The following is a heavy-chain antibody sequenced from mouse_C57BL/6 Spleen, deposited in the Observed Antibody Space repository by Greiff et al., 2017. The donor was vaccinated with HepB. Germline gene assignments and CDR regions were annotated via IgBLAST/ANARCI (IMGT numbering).Heavy chain of an antibody. CDR1: GFTFSDYG. V-gene: IGHV5-17*01. J-gene: IGHJ3*01. Sequence: EVKLVESGGGLVKPGGSLKLSCAASGFTFSDYGMHWVRQAPEKGLEWVAYISSGSSTIYYADTVKGRFTISRDNAKNTLFLQMTSLRSEDTAMYYCARSPRLAYWGQGTLVTVSA. CDR3: ARSPRLAY. CDR2: ISSGSSTI.